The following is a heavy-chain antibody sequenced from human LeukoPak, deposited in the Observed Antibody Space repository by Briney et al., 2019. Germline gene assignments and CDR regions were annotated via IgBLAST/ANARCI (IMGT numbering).Heavy chain of an antibody. J-gene: IGHJ4*02. CDR3: AKQQWLVLYYFDY. Sequence: QAGGSLRLSCAASGFTFSSYGMHWVRQAPGKGLEWVAVISYDGSNKYYADSVKGRFTISRDNSKNTLYLQMNSLRAEDTAVYYCAKQQWLVLYYFDYWGQGTLVTVSS. V-gene: IGHV3-30*18. CDR1: GFTFSSYG. CDR2: ISYDGSNK. D-gene: IGHD6-19*01.